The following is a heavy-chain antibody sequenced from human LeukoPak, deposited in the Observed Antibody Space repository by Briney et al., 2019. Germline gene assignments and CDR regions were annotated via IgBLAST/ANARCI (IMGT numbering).Heavy chain of an antibody. CDR1: GGSIKSNNW. V-gene: IGHV4-4*02. CDR2: IYHSGST. J-gene: IGHJ5*02. Sequence: PSGTLSLTCAVSGGSIKSNNWWSWVRQPPGKGLEWIGEIYHSGSTNYNPSLESRVTVSVDKSKNQFSLDLSSVTAADTAVYYCARDRDDYGDYVRWFDPWGQGTLVTVSS. D-gene: IGHD4-17*01. CDR3: ARDRDDYGDYVRWFDP.